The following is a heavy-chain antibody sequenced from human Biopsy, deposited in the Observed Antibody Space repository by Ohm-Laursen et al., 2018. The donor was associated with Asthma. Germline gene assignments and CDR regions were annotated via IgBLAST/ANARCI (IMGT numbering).Heavy chain of an antibody. Sequence: SVKVSCKTSGDTFRTSAFSWVRQAPGQGLEWVGGHDHEEGGTVNARRFQGRVTMTEDTSTDTAYMELSSLSSDDTAVYYCASDFPKDYVRYNFQFWGQGTLVTVSS. D-gene: IGHD4-17*01. J-gene: IGHJ4*02. CDR3: ASDFPKDYVRYNFQF. CDR1: GDTFRTSA. V-gene: IGHV1-24*01. CDR2: HDHEEGGT.